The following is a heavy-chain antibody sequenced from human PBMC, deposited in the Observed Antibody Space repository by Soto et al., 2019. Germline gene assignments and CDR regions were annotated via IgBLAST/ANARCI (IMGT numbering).Heavy chain of an antibody. CDR3: GRRANRGMDV. J-gene: IGHJ6*02. CDR2: VIPAFNSA. CDR1: GGTFSNYA. D-gene: IGHD2-8*01. Sequence: QVQLVQSGAEMRKPGSSVKVSCKSSGGTFSNYAISWVGQASGQGLEWLGGVIPAFNSAQYAPKFQGRVAITADTSTSTAYMELSSLTSEDTAVYYCGRRANRGMDVWGQGTTVIVSS. V-gene: IGHV1-69*06.